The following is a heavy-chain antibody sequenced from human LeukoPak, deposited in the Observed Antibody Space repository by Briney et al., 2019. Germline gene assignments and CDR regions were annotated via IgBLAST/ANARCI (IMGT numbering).Heavy chain of an antibody. CDR2: VNLQGST. Sequence: SETLSLTCTVSGGSISYYYWSWIRQPPGKGLEWIGEVNLQGSTNYNPSLMGRVAISVDTSENHISLQLTSVTAADTAVYYCAREGGPYRPLDYSGQGTLVTVSS. J-gene: IGHJ4*02. CDR1: GGSISYYY. CDR3: AREGGPYRPLDY. V-gene: IGHV4-34*01.